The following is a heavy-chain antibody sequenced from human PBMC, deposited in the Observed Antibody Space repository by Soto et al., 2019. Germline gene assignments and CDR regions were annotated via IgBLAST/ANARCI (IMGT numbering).Heavy chain of an antibody. CDR1: GYTFTSYA. CDR3: ARDPTRAYYYGSGSYYDWYFDL. J-gene: IGHJ2*01. D-gene: IGHD3-10*01. CDR2: INAGNGNT. Sequence: QVQLVQSGAEVKKPGASVKVSCKASGYTFTSYAMHWVRQAPGQRLEWMGWINAGNGNTKYSQKFQGRGTITRDTSASTAYMELSSLRSEDPAVYYCARDPTRAYYYGSGSYYDWYFDLWGRGTLLTVSS. V-gene: IGHV1-3*01.